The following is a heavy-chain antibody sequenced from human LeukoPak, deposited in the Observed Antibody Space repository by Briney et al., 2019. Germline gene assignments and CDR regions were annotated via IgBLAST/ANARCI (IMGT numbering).Heavy chain of an antibody. Sequence: GGSLRLSCAASGFTFSSYEMNWVRQAPGKGLEWVSYISSSGSTIYYADSVKGRFTISRDNAKNSLYLQMNSLRAEDTAVYYCARVIRYFAWLGDYYMDVWGKETTVTISS. V-gene: IGHV3-48*03. D-gene: IGHD3-9*01. CDR1: GFTFSSYE. CDR3: ARVIRYFAWLGDYYMDV. CDR2: ISSSGSTI. J-gene: IGHJ6*03.